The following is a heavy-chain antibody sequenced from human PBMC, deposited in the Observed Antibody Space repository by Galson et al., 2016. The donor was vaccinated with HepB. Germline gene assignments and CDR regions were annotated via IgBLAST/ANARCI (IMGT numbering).Heavy chain of an antibody. CDR2: ISGTSPTI. CDR1: GFTSSHYS. J-gene: IGHJ5*02. D-gene: IGHD3-22*01. V-gene: IGHV3-48*02. Sequence: SLRLSCAASGFTSSHYSMIWVRQAPGKGLEWISYISGTSPTIYYADSVGGRFTVSRDNAKNSLYLQMNSLRDEDTAVYYCARVSYITMMVVVVDPWGQGTLVTVSS. CDR3: ARVSYITMMVVVVDP.